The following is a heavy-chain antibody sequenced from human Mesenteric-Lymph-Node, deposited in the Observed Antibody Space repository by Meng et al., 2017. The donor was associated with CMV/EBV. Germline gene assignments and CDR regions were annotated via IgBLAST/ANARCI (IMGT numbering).Heavy chain of an antibody. D-gene: IGHD3-3*01. J-gene: IGHJ4*02. Sequence: GGSLRLSCKGSGYSFTTYWIGWVRQMPGKGLEWMGIIYPGDSDTRYTPSFQGQVTISADESITTAYLQWSSLKASDTAMYYCARQGIHYDFWSGYYKGGAFDYWGQGTLVTVSS. V-gene: IGHV5-51*01. CDR1: GYSFTTYW. CDR2: IYPGDSDT. CDR3: ARQGIHYDFWSGYYKGGAFDY.